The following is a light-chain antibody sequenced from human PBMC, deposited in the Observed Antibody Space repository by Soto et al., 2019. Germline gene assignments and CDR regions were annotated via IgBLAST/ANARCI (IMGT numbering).Light chain of an antibody. CDR1: QSVSSN. CDR2: AAS. V-gene: IGKV3-20*01. J-gene: IGKJ5*01. Sequence: EVVFTQSPATLSVSPGERATLSCRASQSVSSNLAWYQQKPAQAPRLLIYAASGRANGLPDRFSGSGSGTDLTLTISRLEPEDFAVYYCQQYGSSRTITFGQGTRLEIK. CDR3: QQYGSSRTIT.